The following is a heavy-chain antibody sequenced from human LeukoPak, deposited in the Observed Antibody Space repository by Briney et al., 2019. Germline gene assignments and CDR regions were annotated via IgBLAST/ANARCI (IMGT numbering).Heavy chain of an antibody. V-gene: IGHV4-34*01. J-gene: IGHJ6*03. CDR2: INHSGST. CDR3: ARGAEVIAVAGPRYYYYYMDV. D-gene: IGHD6-19*01. CDR1: GGSFSGYY. Sequence: PSETLSLTCAVYGGSFSGYYWSWIRQPPGKGLEWIGEINHSGSTNYNPSLKSRVTISVDTSKNQFSLELSSVTAADTAVYYCARGAEVIAVAGPRYYYYYMDVWGKGTTVTVSS.